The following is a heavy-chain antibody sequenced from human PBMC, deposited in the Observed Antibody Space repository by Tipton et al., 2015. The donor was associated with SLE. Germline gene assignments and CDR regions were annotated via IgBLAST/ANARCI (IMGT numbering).Heavy chain of an antibody. CDR3: TTGRTL. J-gene: IGHJ3*01. CDR1: GITFSDAW. CDR2: IISERYGGTT. V-gene: IGHV3-15*01. Sequence: SLRLSCAASGITFSDAWMSWMRQAPGKGLEWVGRIISERYGGTTDYAAPVKGRFTISRDDSKDTLYLQMDSLKTEDTAVYYCTTGRTLWGQGTLVSVSS. D-gene: IGHD3/OR15-3a*01.